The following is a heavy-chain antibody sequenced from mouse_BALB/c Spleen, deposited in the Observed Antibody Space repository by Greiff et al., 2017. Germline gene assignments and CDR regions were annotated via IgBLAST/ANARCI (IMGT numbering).Heavy chain of an antibody. Sequence: VQLVESGPGLVAPSQSLSITCTVSGFSLTGYGVNWVRQPPGKGLEWLGMIWGDGSTDYNSALKSRLSISKDNSKSQVCLKMNSLQTDDTARYYCARDYGSRIWYFDVWGAGTTVTVSS. CDR3: ARDYGSRIWYFDV. CDR1: GFSLTGYG. J-gene: IGHJ1*01. CDR2: IWGDGST. D-gene: IGHD1-1*01. V-gene: IGHV2-6-7*01.